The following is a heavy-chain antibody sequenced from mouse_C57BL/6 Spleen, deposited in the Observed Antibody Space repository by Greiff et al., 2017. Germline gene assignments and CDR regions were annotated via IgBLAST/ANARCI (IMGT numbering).Heavy chain of an antibody. CDR1: GFNIKDYY. J-gene: IGHJ3*01. CDR2: IDPEDGEN. Sequence: EVQLQESGAELVKPGASVKLSCTASGFNIKDYYMHWVKQRTEQGLEWIGRIDPEDGENKYAPKFQGKATITADTSSNPAYLQHSSLTSEDTAVYDCARVTVVATPFSYWGQGTLVTVSA. V-gene: IGHV14-2*01. D-gene: IGHD1-1*01. CDR3: ARVTVVATPFSY.